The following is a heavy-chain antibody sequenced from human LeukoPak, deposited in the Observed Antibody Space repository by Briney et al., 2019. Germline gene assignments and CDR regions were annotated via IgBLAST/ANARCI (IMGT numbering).Heavy chain of an antibody. D-gene: IGHD3-22*01. V-gene: IGHV1-2*02. CDR3: ARDTPYDSSGYVT. J-gene: IGHJ5*02. CDR1: GYTFTGCY. CDR2: INPNSGGT. Sequence: ASVKVSCKASGYTFTGCYMHWVRQAPGQGIEWMGWINPNSGGTNYAQKFQGRVTMTRDTSISTAYMELSRLRSDDTAVYYCARDTPYDSSGYVTWGQGTLVTVSS.